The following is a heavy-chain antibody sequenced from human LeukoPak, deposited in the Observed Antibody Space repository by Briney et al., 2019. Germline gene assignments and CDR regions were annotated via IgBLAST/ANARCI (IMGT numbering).Heavy chain of an antibody. CDR3: VRGLVTGFDY. Sequence: SETLSLTCAVYGGSFSGYYWSWIRQPPGKGLEWIGEINHSGSTNYNPSLKSRVTISVDTSKNQFSLKLSSVTAADTAVYYCVRGLVTGFDYWGQGTLVTVSS. CDR2: INHSGST. CDR1: GGSFSGYY. D-gene: IGHD2-21*02. V-gene: IGHV4-34*01. J-gene: IGHJ4*02.